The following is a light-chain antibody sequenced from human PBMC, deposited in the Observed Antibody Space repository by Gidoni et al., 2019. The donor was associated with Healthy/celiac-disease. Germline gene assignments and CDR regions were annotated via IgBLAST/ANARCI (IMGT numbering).Light chain of an antibody. V-gene: IGKV3-11*01. CDR1: QSVSSY. CDR3: QQRSNWPPLT. CDR2: DAS. Sequence: EIVLTQSPATLSLSPGERATLSCRASQSVSSYLAWYQQKPGQAPRLLIYDASNRATGIPARFSGSGSATDFTLTISILAPEDFAVYSCQQRSNWPPLTFGPGTKVEIK. J-gene: IGKJ1*01.